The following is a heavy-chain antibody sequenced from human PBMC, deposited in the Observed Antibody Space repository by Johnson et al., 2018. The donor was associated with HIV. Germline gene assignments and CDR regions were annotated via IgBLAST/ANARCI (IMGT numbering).Heavy chain of an antibody. CDR1: GLSFSNAW. CDR3: TTPRPNWGWNAFDI. Sequence: VQLVESGGGLVKPGGSLRLSCAVYGLSFSNAWMSWVRQAPGKGLEWVGRIKSKTEGGTTDYAAPVKGRFTISRDDSKNTLYLQMNSLKTEDTAVYYCTTPRPNWGWNAFDIWGQGTMVTVSS. V-gene: IGHV3-15*01. CDR2: IKSKTEGGTT. D-gene: IGHD7-27*01. J-gene: IGHJ3*02.